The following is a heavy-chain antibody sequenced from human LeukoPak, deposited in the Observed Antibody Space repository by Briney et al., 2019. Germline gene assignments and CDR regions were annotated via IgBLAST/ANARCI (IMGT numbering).Heavy chain of an antibody. Sequence: ASVKVSCKASGYTFTSYGISWVRKAPGQGLVWMGLISAYNGNTNYAQKLQGRVTMTTDTSTSTAYMELRSLRSDDTAVYYCARDDRPYTVVPRVFDYWGQGTLVTVSS. CDR2: ISAYNGNT. CDR1: GYTFTSYG. D-gene: IGHD4-23*01. CDR3: ARDDRPYTVVPRVFDY. J-gene: IGHJ4*02. V-gene: IGHV1-18*01.